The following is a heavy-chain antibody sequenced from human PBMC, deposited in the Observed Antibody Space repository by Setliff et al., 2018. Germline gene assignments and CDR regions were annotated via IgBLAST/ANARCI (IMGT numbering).Heavy chain of an antibody. D-gene: IGHD3-3*01. Sequence: PGGSLRLSCAASAFTFGTYSMHWVRQTPGKGLEWVSSISPSSFFIYYTDSVKGRFTISRDNAKNSLYLHMNSLRAEDTAVYYCATSPANGGHDAFNIWSGSYYMDVWGKGTTVTVSS. CDR1: AFTFGTYS. J-gene: IGHJ6*03. CDR3: ATSPANGGHDAFNIWSGSYYMDV. V-gene: IGHV3-21*01. CDR2: ISPSSFFI.